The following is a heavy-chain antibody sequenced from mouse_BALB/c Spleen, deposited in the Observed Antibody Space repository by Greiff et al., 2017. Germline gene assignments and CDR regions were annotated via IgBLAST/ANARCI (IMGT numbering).Heavy chain of an antibody. Sequence: EVQGVESGGDLVKPGGSLKLSCAASGFTFSSYGMSWVRQTPDKRLVWVATISSGGSYTYYPDSVKGRFTISRDNAKNTLYLQMSSLKSEDTAMYYCARHGTTVVATPFYFDYWGQGTTLTVSS. CDR2: ISSGGSYT. V-gene: IGHV5-6*01. CDR1: GFTFSSYG. CDR3: ARHGTTVVATPFYFDY. D-gene: IGHD1-1*01. J-gene: IGHJ2*01.